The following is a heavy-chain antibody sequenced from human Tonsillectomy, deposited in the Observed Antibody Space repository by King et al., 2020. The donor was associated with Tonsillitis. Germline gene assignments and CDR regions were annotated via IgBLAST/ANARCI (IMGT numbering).Heavy chain of an antibody. CDR3: ARVFGDYYDTSGYYPPSFDY. V-gene: IGHV3-7*03. D-gene: IGHD3-22*01. CDR2: INLDGSEK. CDR1: GFTFSSYW. Sequence: QLVQSGGGLVQPGGSLRLSCAASGFTFSSYWMTWVRQAPGKGLEWVANINLDGSEKYYVDSVKGRFTISRDNAKKSLYLQMNSLRAEDTAVYYCARVFGDYYDTSGYYPPSFDYWGQGTLVTVSS. J-gene: IGHJ4*02.